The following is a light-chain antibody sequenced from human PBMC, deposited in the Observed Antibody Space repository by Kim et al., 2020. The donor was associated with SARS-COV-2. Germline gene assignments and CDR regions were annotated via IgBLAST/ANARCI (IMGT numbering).Light chain of an antibody. CDR2: DVS. CDR1: SSDVGGYNY. CDR3: SSYTSSGTQV. Sequence: QSVVTQPASVSGSPGQSITISCTGTSSDVGGYNYVSWYQQHPGKAPRLMIYDVSDRPSGVSNRFSGYKSGNTASLTISGLQAEDEGDYYCSSYTSSGTQVFGGGTKVTVL. V-gene: IGLV2-14*03. J-gene: IGLJ2*01.